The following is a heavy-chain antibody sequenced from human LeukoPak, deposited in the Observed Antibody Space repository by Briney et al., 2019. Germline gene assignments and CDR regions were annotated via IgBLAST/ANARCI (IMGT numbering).Heavy chain of an antibody. CDR1: GCIFSHYG. CDR2: IWSDGSNR. CDR3: ARDAQRGFDYSNSLKY. J-gene: IGHJ4*01. D-gene: IGHD4-11*01. V-gene: IGHV3-33*01. Sequence: GGSLRLSRVASGCIFSHYGMHWVRQAPGKGLEWVAVIWSDGSNRFYAGSVKGRFTISRDNSQNTVFLQMNSLRAEDTAMYYCARDAQRGFDYSNSLKYWGHGILVTVSS.